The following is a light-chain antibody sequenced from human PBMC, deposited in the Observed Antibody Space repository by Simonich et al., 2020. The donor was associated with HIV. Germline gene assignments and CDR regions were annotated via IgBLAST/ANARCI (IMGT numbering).Light chain of an antibody. CDR3: QQYGSSPYT. CDR2: GSS. J-gene: IGKJ2*01. V-gene: IGKV3-20*01. CDR1: QSVSSSY. Sequence: EIVMTQSPATLSLSPGERATLSCRASQSVSSSYLAWNQQKPGQAPRLLIYGSSSRATGIPDRFSGSGSGTDFTLTISRLEPEDFAVYYCQQYGSSPYTFGQGTKLEIK.